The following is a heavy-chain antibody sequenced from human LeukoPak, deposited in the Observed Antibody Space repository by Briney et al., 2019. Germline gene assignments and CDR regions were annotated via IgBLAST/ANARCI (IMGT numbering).Heavy chain of an antibody. CDR2: IVVGSGNT. Sequence: GASVKVSCKASGFTFTSSAVQWVRQARGQRLEWIGWIVVGSGNTNYAQKFQERVTITRDMSTSTAYMELSSLRSEDTAVYYCAAALVAAAGIRPNDAFDIWGQGTMVTVSS. CDR1: GFTFTSSA. V-gene: IGHV1-58*01. D-gene: IGHD6-13*01. J-gene: IGHJ3*02. CDR3: AAALVAAAGIRPNDAFDI.